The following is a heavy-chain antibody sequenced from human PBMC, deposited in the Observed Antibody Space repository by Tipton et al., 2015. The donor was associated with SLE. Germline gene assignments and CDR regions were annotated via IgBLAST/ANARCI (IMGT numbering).Heavy chain of an antibody. D-gene: IGHD2-21*01. Sequence: TLSLTCTVSGASVRSGGYHWRWIRQAAGQGLEWIGTIYYSGRTAYNPSLKSQGTMSVDTAMNQFSLKLSSVTAADTAVYYCARRRFQSASDYWGQGTLVSVSS. J-gene: IGHJ4*02. CDR2: IYYSGRT. CDR3: ARRRFQSASDY. CDR1: GASVRSGGYH. V-gene: IGHV4-61*10.